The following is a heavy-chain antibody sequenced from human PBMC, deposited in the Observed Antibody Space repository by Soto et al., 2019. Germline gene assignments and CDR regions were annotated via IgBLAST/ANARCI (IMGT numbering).Heavy chain of an antibody. CDR2: IIPIFGTA. J-gene: IGHJ5*02. Sequence: ASVNVSCTASGGTFSSYAISWVRQAPGQGLEWMGGIIPIFGTANYAQKFQGRVTITADESTSTAYMELSSLRSEDTAVFYCASAGAGSYLKDLRFLPWCQGSVLTVSS. CDR1: GGTFSSYA. D-gene: IGHD3-10*01. V-gene: IGHV1-69*01. CDR3: ASAGAGSYLKDLRFLP.